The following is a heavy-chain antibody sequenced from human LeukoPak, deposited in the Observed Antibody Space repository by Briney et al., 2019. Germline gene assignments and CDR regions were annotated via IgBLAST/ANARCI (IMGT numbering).Heavy chain of an antibody. CDR2: ISSSGSTI. Sequence: PGGSLRLSCAGSEFTFSSYEMNWVRQAPGKGLEWVSYISSSGSTIYYADSVKGRFTISRDNAKNSLYLQMNSLRAEDTAVYYCERDSGGSYYNFDYWGQGTLVTVSS. D-gene: IGHD1-26*01. CDR3: ERDSGGSYYNFDY. J-gene: IGHJ4*02. CDR1: EFTFSSYE. V-gene: IGHV3-48*03.